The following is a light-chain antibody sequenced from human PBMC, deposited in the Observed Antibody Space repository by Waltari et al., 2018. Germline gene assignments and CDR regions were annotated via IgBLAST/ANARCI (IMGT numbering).Light chain of an antibody. Sequence: EIVLTQSPGTLSSSPGESATLSCRASHRISNNFLAWYQQRPGQSPRLLMYSISNRAPGIPDRFWGSGSGTDCTLTISRLEPEDFAVYYCQQYGNSPITFGQGTRL. V-gene: IGKV3-20*01. CDR1: HRISNNF. CDR3: QQYGNSPIT. CDR2: SIS. J-gene: IGKJ5*01.